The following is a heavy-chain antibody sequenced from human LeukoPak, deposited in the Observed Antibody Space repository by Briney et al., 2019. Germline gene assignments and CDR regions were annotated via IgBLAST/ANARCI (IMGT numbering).Heavy chain of an antibody. CDR1: GSTFSSYA. D-gene: IGHD2-15*01. Sequence: SVKVSCKASGSTFSSYAISWVRQAPGQGLEWMGGIIPIFGTANYAQKFQGRVTITADESTSTAYMELSSLRSEDTAVYYCARNSGCSGGSCYFYYYYGMDVWGKGTTVTVSS. CDR3: ARNSGCSGGSCYFYYYYGMDV. V-gene: IGHV1-69*01. CDR2: IIPIFGTA. J-gene: IGHJ6*04.